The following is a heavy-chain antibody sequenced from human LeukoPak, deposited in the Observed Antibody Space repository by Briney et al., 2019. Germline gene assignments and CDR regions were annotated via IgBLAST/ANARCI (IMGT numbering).Heavy chain of an antibody. CDR3: ARTDDRGYFDY. CDR2: VYHSGGT. J-gene: IGHJ4*02. Sequence: TTSETLSLTRSVSGGSIRNYHWSWMRQPPGKGLEWIGYVYHSGGTNYNPSLKSRLTISVDMSKNQFSLKLTSVTAADTAVYYCARTDDRGYFDYWGRGTLVTVSS. D-gene: IGHD1-1*01. V-gene: IGHV4-59*01. CDR1: GGSIRNYH.